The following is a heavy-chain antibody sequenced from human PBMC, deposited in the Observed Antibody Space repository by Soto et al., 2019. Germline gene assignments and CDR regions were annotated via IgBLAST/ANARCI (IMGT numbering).Heavy chain of an antibody. CDR1: GFSVTANY. J-gene: IGHJ4*02. CDR3: HGYGY. CDR2: IYSGGST. D-gene: IGHD5-12*01. V-gene: IGHV3-53*01. Sequence: EVQVVESGGGLIQPGGSLRLSCEVSGFSVTANYMSWFRQAPGKGLEWVSVIYSGGSTYYIDSVKGRFSISRDISKNTLYLQRNTLSADATAVYYCHGYGYWGQGTLVTVSS.